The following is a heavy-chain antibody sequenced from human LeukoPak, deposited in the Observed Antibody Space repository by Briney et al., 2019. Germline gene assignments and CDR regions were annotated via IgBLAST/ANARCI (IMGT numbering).Heavy chain of an antibody. Sequence: GRSLRLSCAASGFTFSSYGMHWVRQAPGKGLEWVAVIWYEGSNKYYADSVKGRFTISRDNSKNTLYLQMNSLRAEDTAVYYCARDLDSGVVPTYDYWGQGTLVTVSS. J-gene: IGHJ4*02. V-gene: IGHV3-33*01. D-gene: IGHD3-3*01. CDR2: IWYEGSNK. CDR1: GFTFSSYG. CDR3: ARDLDSGVVPTYDY.